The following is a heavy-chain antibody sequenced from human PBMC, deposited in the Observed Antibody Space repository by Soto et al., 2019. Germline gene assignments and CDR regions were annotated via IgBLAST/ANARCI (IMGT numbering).Heavy chain of an antibody. V-gene: IGHV1-18*01. J-gene: IGHJ4*02. CDR3: ARSSCSGGSCYAYDFDY. CDR1: GYTFTSYG. CDR2: ISAYNGDT. Sequence: GASVKVSCKASGYTFTSYGYAWVRQAPGQGLEWMGWISAYNGDTNYVQKFQDRVTLTTDTSTTTAHMELRNLGSDDTAVYYCARSSCSGGSCYAYDFDYWGQGTLVTVSS. D-gene: IGHD2-15*01.